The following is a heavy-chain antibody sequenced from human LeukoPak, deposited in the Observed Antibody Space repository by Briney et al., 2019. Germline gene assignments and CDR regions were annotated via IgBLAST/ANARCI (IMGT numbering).Heavy chain of an antibody. CDR2: ITGSSGTT. V-gene: IGHV3-23*01. CDR3: AKGTAVTPLYYFDY. CDR1: GFTFGDYA. D-gene: IGHD4-17*01. J-gene: IGHJ4*02. Sequence: GGSLRLSCTASGFTFGDYAMSWIRQPPGKGLEWVSSITGSSGTTYDADSVRGRFTISRDVSKNTLYLQMNGLRAEDTATYYCAKGTAVTPLYYFDYWGQGVLVTVSS.